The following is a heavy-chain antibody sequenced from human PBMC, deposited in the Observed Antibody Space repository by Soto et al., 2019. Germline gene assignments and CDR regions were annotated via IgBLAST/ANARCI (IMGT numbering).Heavy chain of an antibody. CDR3: KGYYYGSGSSLLYYYYMDV. CDR2: IYYSGST. Sequence: QLQLQESGPGLVKPSETLSLTCTVSGGSISSSSYYWGWIRQPPGKGLEWIGSIYYSGSTYYNPSLKRRVTISVDTSKNQFSLKLSSVTAADTAVYYCKGYYYGSGSSLLYYYYMDVWGKGTTVTVSS. V-gene: IGHV4-39*01. J-gene: IGHJ6*03. D-gene: IGHD3-10*01. CDR1: GGSISSSSYY.